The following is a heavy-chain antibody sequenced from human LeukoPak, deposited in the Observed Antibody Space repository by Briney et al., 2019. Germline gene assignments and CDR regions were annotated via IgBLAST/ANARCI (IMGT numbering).Heavy chain of an antibody. Sequence: ASVTVSCKASGYTFTSYYMHWVRQAPGQGLEWMGIINPSGGSTSYAQKFQGRVTMTRDTSTSTVYMELSSLRSEDTAVYYCATGFYLTMVRGRAPSRQKDDAFDIWGQGTMVTVSS. CDR2: INPSGGST. CDR1: GYTFTSYY. CDR3: ATGFYLTMVRGRAPSRQKDDAFDI. D-gene: IGHD3-10*01. J-gene: IGHJ3*02. V-gene: IGHV1-46*01.